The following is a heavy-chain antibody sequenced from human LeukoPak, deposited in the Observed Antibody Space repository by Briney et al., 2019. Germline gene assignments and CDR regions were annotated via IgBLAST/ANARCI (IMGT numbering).Heavy chain of an antibody. CDR1: GGSISSSIYY. Sequence: SETLSLTCTVSGGSISSSIYYWGWIRQPPGKGLEWIGSIYYSGSTYYNPSLKSRVTISVDTSKNQFSLKLSSVTAADTAVYYCARTYSSSWYGGNWFDPWGQGTLVTVSS. D-gene: IGHD6-13*01. V-gene: IGHV4-39*07. J-gene: IGHJ5*02. CDR3: ARTYSSSWYGGNWFDP. CDR2: IYYSGST.